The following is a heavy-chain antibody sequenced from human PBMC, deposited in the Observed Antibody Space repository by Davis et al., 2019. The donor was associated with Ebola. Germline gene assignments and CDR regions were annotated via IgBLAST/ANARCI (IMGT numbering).Heavy chain of an antibody. V-gene: IGHV4-59*01. CDR2: MSYRGGV. CDR3: VRGSDAYKTGY. Sequence: SETLSLTCTVSGGSISSYYWTWIRQPPGKGLEWIAYMSYRGGVNYNPSLKSRVTISIDTSKNQLSLKLNSVTAADTAVYYCVRGSDAYKTGYWGQGTLVTVSS. D-gene: IGHD5-24*01. CDR1: GGSISSYY. J-gene: IGHJ4*02.